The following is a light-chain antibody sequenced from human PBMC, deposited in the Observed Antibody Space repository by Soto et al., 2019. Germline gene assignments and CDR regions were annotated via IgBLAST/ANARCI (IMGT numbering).Light chain of an antibody. Sequence: EIVLTQSPATLSLSPGERPTLSCRASQSVSSSYLAWYQQKAGQAPRXXIYGASSRATGIPDRFSGSGSGTDFTLTISRLEPEDGAVYDGQQYGSSPITFGQGTRLEIK. J-gene: IGKJ5*01. CDR3: QQYGSSPIT. CDR2: GAS. V-gene: IGKV3-20*01. CDR1: QSVSSSY.